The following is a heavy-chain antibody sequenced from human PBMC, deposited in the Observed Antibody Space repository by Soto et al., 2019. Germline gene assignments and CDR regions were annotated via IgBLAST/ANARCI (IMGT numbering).Heavy chain of an antibody. Sequence: QVQLVQSGAEVKKPGASVKVSCKASDYTFTRNGISWVRQAPGQGLEWMGWISGYSGSTNYAQKFQGRVTMTTDTPTSTAYMELRSLRSDDTAVYYCATFYSSGWPRCHLDNWGQGTLVTVSS. D-gene: IGHD6-19*01. CDR1: DYTFTRNG. CDR2: ISGYSGST. V-gene: IGHV1-18*01. J-gene: IGHJ4*02. CDR3: ATFYSSGWPRCHLDN.